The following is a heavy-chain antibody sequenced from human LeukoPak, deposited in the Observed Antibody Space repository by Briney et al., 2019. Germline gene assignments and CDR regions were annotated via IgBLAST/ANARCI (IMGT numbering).Heavy chain of an antibody. CDR2: ISYDGSNK. Sequence: RAGRSLRLSCAASGFTFSSYAMHWVRQAPGKGLKWVAVISYDGSNKYYADSVKGRFTISRDNSKNTLYLQMNSLRAEDTAVYYCARVSNIRGGSSWYWDYFDYWGQGTLVTVSS. CDR3: ARVSNIRGGSSWYWDYFDY. J-gene: IGHJ4*02. D-gene: IGHD6-13*01. V-gene: IGHV3-30*04. CDR1: GFTFSSYA.